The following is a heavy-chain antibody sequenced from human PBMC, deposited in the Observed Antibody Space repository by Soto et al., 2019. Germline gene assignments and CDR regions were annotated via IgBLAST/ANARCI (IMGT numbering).Heavy chain of an antibody. J-gene: IGHJ3*02. V-gene: IGHV3-20*01. CDR1: GFTFDDYG. CDR3: ARTVSSSSVFDEDAFDI. CDR2: INWNGGST. D-gene: IGHD6-6*01. Sequence: GGSLRLSCAASGFTFDDYGMSWVRQAPGKGLEWVSGINWNGGSTGYADSVKGHFTISRDNAKNSLYLQMNSLRAEDTALYHCARTVSSSSVFDEDAFDIWGQGTMVTVSS.